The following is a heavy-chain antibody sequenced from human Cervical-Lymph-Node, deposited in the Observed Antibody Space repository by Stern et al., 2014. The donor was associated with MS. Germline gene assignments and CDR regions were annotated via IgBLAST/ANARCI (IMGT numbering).Heavy chain of an antibody. CDR2: IYPDDSDT. Sequence: VQLVQSGAEVKKPGESLKISCEASGYTFTKYWIGWVRQMPGKGLEWMGIIYPDDSDTRYSPSFQGQVTISADKSISTAYLQWSSLKASDTAMYYCARGYCNGGSCYSEYFQHWGQGTLVTVSS. CDR3: ARGYCNGGSCYSEYFQH. CDR1: GYTFTKYW. J-gene: IGHJ1*01. V-gene: IGHV5-51*03. D-gene: IGHD2-15*01.